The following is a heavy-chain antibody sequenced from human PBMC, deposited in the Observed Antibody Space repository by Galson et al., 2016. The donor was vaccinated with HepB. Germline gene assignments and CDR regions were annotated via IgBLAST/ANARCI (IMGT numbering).Heavy chain of an antibody. CDR1: GFSFSTYA. D-gene: IGHD5-18*01. Sequence: SLRLSCAASGFSFSTYAMHWVRQAPGKGLEWVGVIWLDGRKAKYVDSVKGRFTISRDNSNNTLYLQMNSLRAEDTAVFDCARDGKGDTAPTVMDVWGKGTTGTVSS. V-gene: IGHV3-33*01. CDR2: IWLDGRKA. CDR3: ARDGKGDTAPTVMDV. J-gene: IGHJ6*03.